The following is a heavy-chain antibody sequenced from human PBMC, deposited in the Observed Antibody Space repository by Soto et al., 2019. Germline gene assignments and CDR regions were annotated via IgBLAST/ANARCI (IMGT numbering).Heavy chain of an antibody. CDR3: TRAFPGPTGTTTFDK. Sequence: QVQLVQSGAEVMKPGASVKVSCMSFGYTFTTYHMYWVRQAPGQGLEWMGKINPSGGSTRYAHRFQGRVTMTRDTSTSTVYMELSDLTSEDTAVYYCTRAFPGPTGTTTFDKWGQGTLVTVSS. D-gene: IGHD1-1*01. CDR2: INPSGGST. J-gene: IGHJ4*02. V-gene: IGHV1-46*03. CDR1: GYTFTTYH.